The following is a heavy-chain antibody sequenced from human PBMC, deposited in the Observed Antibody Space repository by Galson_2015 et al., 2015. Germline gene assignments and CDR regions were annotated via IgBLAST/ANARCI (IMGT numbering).Heavy chain of an antibody. D-gene: IGHD4-23*01. CDR1: GFTFSSYS. V-gene: IGHV3-21*01. J-gene: IGHJ6*03. CDR3: ARGRASQAGENSRYYYYMDV. CDR2: ISSSSSYI. Sequence: SLRLSCAASGFTFSSYSMNWVRQAPRKGLEWVSSISSSSSYIYYADSVKGRFTISRDNAKNSLYLQMNSLRAEDTAVYYCARGRASQAGENSRYYYYMDVWGKGTTVTVSS.